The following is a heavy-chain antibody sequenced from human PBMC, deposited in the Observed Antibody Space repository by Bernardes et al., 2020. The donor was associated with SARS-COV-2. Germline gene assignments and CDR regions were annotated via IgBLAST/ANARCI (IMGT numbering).Heavy chain of an antibody. D-gene: IGHD3-16*01. CDR1: GYSFTSYW. Sequence: GESLKISCKGSGYSFTSYWIGWVRQMPGKGLEWMGIIYPGDSDTRYSPSFQGQVTISADKSISTAYLQWSSLKASDTAMYYCARAVRSYEPQITRDISASWYFDLWGRGTLVTVSS. J-gene: IGHJ2*01. V-gene: IGHV5-51*01. CDR3: ARAVRSYEPQITRDISASWYFDL. CDR2: IYPGDSDT.